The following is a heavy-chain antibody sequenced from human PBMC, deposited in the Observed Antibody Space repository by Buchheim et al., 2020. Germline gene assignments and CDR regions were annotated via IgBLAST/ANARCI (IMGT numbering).Heavy chain of an antibody. D-gene: IGHD6-13*01. V-gene: IGHV3-7*01. J-gene: IGHJ6*02. CDR1: GFTFSSYW. CDR3: ARVLGYSSSWYYYYGMDV. CDR2: IKQDGSEK. Sequence: EVQLVESGGGLVQPGGSLRLSCAASGFTFSSYWMSWVRQAPGKGLEWVANIKQDGSEKYYVDSVKGRFTISRDNAKNSLSLQMNSLRAEDTAVYYCARVLGYSSSWYYYYGMDVWGQGTT.